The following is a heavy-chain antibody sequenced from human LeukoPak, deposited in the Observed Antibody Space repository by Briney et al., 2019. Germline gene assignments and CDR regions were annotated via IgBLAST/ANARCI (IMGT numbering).Heavy chain of an antibody. CDR1: GYTFNSYA. V-gene: IGHV7-4-1*02. CDR3: ARARYCIGSTCPAGYYGMDV. Sequence: GASVKVSCKASGYTFNSYALDWVRQAPGQGLEWMGWINTNTGNPMYAQGFTGRFVFSLDSSVSTAYLEISSLKAEDTAVYYCARARYCIGSTCPAGYYGMDVWGQGTTVTVPS. D-gene: IGHD2-15*01. J-gene: IGHJ6*02. CDR2: INTNTGNP.